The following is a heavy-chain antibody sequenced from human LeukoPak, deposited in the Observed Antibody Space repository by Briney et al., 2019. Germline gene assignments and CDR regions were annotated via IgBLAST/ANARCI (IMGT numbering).Heavy chain of an antibody. CDR2: IYHSGST. V-gene: IGHV4-38-2*01. J-gene: IGHJ5*02. CDR1: GYSISSGYY. Sequence: LETLSLTCAVSGYSISSGYYWGWIRQPPGKGLEWIGSIYHSGSTYYNPSLKSRVTISVDTSKNQLSLKLSSVTAADTAVYYCARGSGNSGWFDPWGQGTLVTVSS. CDR3: ARGSGNSGWFDP. D-gene: IGHD4-23*01.